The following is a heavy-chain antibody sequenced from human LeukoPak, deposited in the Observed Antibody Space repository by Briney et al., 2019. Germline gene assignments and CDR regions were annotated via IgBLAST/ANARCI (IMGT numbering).Heavy chain of an antibody. D-gene: IGHD6-19*01. CDR3: VRDVSNGWYGNY. CDR1: GFTVSSNY. V-gene: IGHV3-66*01. CDR2: LYSDGST. J-gene: IGHJ4*02. Sequence: GGSLRLSCAASGFTVSSNYMTWVRQAPGKGLEWVSVLYSDGSTYYADSVKGRFTISRDNSKNTLYLQMNSLRAEDTAVYYCVRDVSNGWYGNYWGQGTLVTVSS.